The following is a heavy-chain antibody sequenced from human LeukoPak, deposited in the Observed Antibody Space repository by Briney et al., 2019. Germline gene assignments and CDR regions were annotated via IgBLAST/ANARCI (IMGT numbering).Heavy chain of an antibody. CDR1: GFTFSTYN. J-gene: IGHJ4*02. CDR3: ARGETARVDY. V-gene: IGHV3-48*02. Sequence: GGSLRLSCAASGFTFSTYNMNWVRQAPGKGLEWLSYISSGSSTIYYADSVEGRFTISGDNAKNSLYLQMNSLRDEDTAVYYCARGETARVDYWGQGILVTVSS. D-gene: IGHD3-16*01. CDR2: ISSGSSTI.